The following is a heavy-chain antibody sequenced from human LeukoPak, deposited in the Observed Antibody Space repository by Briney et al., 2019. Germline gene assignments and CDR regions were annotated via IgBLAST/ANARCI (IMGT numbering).Heavy chain of an antibody. CDR1: GFTVSSNY. D-gene: IGHD3-10*01. CDR2: IYSDDRT. J-gene: IGHJ4*02. Sequence: GGSLRLSCAASGFTVSSNYMGWVRQAPGEGLGWVSFIYSDDRTYYADSLRGRFTISRDKFTNTQYLQMSSLRAEDAALYYCASASIIRGHDHDQYYWGQGTLVTVSS. CDR3: ASASIIRGHDHDQYY. V-gene: IGHV3-53*01.